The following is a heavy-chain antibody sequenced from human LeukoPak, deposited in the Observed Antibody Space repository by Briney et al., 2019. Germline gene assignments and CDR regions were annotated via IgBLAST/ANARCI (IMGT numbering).Heavy chain of an antibody. J-gene: IGHJ4*02. CDR3: ARPGIYGDYEYYFDY. Sequence: ASVKVSCKASGGTFSSYAISWVRQAPGQGLEWMGITNPSGGSTSYAQKFQGGVTMTRDTSTSTVYMELSSLRSEDTAVYYRARPGIYGDYEYYFDYWGQGTLVTVSS. CDR2: TNPSGGST. D-gene: IGHD4-17*01. V-gene: IGHV1-46*01. CDR1: GGTFSSYA.